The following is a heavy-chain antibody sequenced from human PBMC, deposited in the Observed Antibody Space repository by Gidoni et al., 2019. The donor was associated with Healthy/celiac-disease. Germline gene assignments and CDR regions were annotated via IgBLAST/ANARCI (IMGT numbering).Heavy chain of an antibody. J-gene: IGHJ3*02. CDR3: ARDTNYPAYYGSGSYYNVNAFDI. Sequence: QVQLQESGPGLVKPSATLSLTCTVSGGSLRSYSWRWIRQPPGKGLEWIGYIYYSGSTNYNPSLKSRVTISVDTSKNQFSLKLSAVTAADTAVYYCARDTNYPAYYGSGSYYNVNAFDIWGQGTMVTVSS. D-gene: IGHD3-10*01. CDR1: GGSLRSYS. CDR2: IYYSGST. V-gene: IGHV4-59*01.